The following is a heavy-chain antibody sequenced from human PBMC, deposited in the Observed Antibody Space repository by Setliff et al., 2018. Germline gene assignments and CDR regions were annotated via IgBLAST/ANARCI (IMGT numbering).Heavy chain of an antibody. D-gene: IGHD1-1*01. Sequence: ASVKVSCKAFGYPLTGYYYNHWVRQAPGQGPEWMGWINPNTGAAKYAQQFQGRVTMTRDMSLRTVYLDLSGLTSDDTAVYYCTRDSTGSNFYNFQFYMDVWGKGTTVTVSS. CDR3: TRDSTGSNFYNFQFYMDV. V-gene: IGHV1-2*02. CDR2: INPNTGAA. J-gene: IGHJ6*03. CDR1: GYPLTGYY.